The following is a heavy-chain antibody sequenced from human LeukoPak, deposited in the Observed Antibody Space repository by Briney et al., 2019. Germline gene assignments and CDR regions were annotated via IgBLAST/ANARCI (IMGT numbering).Heavy chain of an antibody. CDR1: GFTFSSYG. CDR2: IRYDGSNK. V-gene: IGHV3-30*02. J-gene: IGHJ4*02. Sequence: PGGSLRLSCAASGFTFSSYGMYWVRQAPGKGLEWVAFIRYDGSNKYYADSVKGRFTVSRDNSKNTLYLQMNNLRAEDTAVYYCARRAGGYSHPYDYWGQGTLVTVSS. CDR3: ARRAGGYSHPYDY. D-gene: IGHD4-23*01.